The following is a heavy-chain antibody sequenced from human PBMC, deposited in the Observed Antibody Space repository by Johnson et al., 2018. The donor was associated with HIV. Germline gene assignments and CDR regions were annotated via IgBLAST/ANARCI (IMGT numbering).Heavy chain of an antibody. J-gene: IGHJ3*02. CDR1: GFTFSNAW. V-gene: IGHV3-15*05. Sequence: VQLVESGGGLVQPGGSLSVSCAASGFTFSNAWMNWVRQAPGKGLEWVGRIRSKTDGGTTEYAAPVKGRFTISRYNAKNSLYLQMNSLRAEDTALYYCARGNYYGSGSYGAFDIWGQGTMVTVSS. CDR2: IRSKTDGGTT. CDR3: ARGNYYGSGSYGAFDI. D-gene: IGHD3-10*01.